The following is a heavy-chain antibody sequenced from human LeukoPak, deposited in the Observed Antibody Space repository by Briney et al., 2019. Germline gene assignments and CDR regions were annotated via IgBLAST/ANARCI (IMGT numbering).Heavy chain of an antibody. D-gene: IGHD1-26*01. CDR2: IYYSGST. Sequence: PSETLSLTCTVSGGSISSYYWSWIRQPPGKGLEWIGYIYYSGSTNYNPSLKSRVTISVDTSKDQFSLKLSSVTAADTAVYYCARVPRYSGSYGSFDIWGQGTMVSVSS. CDR1: GGSISSYY. V-gene: IGHV4-59*12. CDR3: ARVPRYSGSYGSFDI. J-gene: IGHJ3*02.